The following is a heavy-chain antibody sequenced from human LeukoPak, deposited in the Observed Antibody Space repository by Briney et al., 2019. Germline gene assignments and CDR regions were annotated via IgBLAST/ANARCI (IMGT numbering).Heavy chain of an antibody. D-gene: IGHD2-2*01. J-gene: IGHJ3*02. Sequence: PGGSLRLSCAASGFTFSSYAMSWVRQAPGKGLEWVSAISGSGGSTYYADSVKGRFTISRDSAKNSLYLQMNSLRAEDTAVYYCARRSCSSTSCYRAFDIWGQGTMVTVSS. CDR1: GFTFSSYA. CDR2: ISGSGGST. CDR3: ARRSCSSTSCYRAFDI. V-gene: IGHV3-23*01.